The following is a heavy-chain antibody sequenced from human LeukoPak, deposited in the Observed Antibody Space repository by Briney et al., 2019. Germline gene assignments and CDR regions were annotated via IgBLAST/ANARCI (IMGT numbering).Heavy chain of an antibody. CDR1: GFTFSSYW. CDR2: IKLDGSEK. D-gene: IGHD6-19*01. Sequence: RGGSLRLSCTASGFTFSSYWMSWVRQAPGKGLEWVGNIKLDGSEKDHVDSVKGRFTISRDNAKNSLYLQMNSLRAEDTAVYYCARDGGWYVHFACWGQGTLVTVSS. CDR3: ARDGGWYVHFAC. V-gene: IGHV3-7*01. J-gene: IGHJ4*02.